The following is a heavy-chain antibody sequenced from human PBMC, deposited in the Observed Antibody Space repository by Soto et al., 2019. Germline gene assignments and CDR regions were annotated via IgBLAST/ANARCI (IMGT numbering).Heavy chain of an antibody. CDR1: GFTFGSYD. D-gene: IGHD3-10*01. CDR3: VRDPAGHGMDV. V-gene: IGHV3-13*01. Sequence: EVQLVESGGDLVQPGASLRRSCAASGFTFGSYDMQWVRQVTGKGLEWVSSIGKGGDTYYADSVKGRFTISRENAKNSLYLQMSSLRAGDTAVYYCVRDPAGHGMDVWGQGTTVTVSS. J-gene: IGHJ6*02. CDR2: IGKGGDT.